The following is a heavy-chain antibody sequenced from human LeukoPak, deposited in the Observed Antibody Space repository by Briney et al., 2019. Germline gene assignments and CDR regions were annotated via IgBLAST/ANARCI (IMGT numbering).Heavy chain of an antibody. V-gene: IGHV3-30*03. CDR2: ISYDGSNK. CDR1: GFTFSSYG. Sequence: PGGSLRLSCAASGFTFSSYGMHWVRQAPGKGLEWVAVISYDGSNKYYADSVKGRFTISRDNSKNTLHLQMNSLSAEDTAVYYCQAYYYDSSGYRRDYWGQGTLVTVSS. J-gene: IGHJ4*02. CDR3: QAYYYDSSGYRRDY. D-gene: IGHD3-22*01.